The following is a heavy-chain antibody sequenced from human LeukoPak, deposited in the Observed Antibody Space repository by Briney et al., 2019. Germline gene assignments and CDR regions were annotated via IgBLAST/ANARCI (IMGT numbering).Heavy chain of an antibody. Sequence: ASVKVSCKASGYTFSNYGINWLRQAPGQGLEWMGWISAYNGNTDYAQKLQGRVTMTTDTSTSTAYMELRSLRSDDTAVYYCARSPGGYITTWFDFWGQGSLVTVSS. CDR3: ARSPGGYITTWFDF. V-gene: IGHV1-18*01. CDR2: ISAYNGNT. J-gene: IGHJ4*02. D-gene: IGHD6-13*01. CDR1: GYTFSNYG.